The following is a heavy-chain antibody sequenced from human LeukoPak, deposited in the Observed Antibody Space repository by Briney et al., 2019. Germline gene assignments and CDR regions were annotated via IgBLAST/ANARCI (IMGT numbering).Heavy chain of an antibody. CDR1: GYTFTSYG. J-gene: IGHJ6*02. Sequence: ASVKVSCTASGYTFTSYGISWVRQAPGQGLEWMGWISAYNGNTNYAQKLQGRVTMTTDTSTSTAYMELRSLRSDDTAVYYCASVAAAGYYYYGMDVWGQGTTVTVSS. CDR3: ASVAAAGYYYYGMDV. D-gene: IGHD6-13*01. CDR2: ISAYNGNT. V-gene: IGHV1-18*01.